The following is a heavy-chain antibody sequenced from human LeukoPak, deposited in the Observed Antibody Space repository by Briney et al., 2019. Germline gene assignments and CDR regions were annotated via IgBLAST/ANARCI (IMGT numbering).Heavy chain of an antibody. Sequence: GGSLRLSCAASGFTVSGNYMTWVRQAPGKGLEWVAVIWYNSEERRYADSVKGRFTISRDNSRNTLYLQMNSLRVEDTAVYYCAKSRGDRERWLHLDSWGQGTLVTVSP. J-gene: IGHJ4*02. CDR2: IWYNSEER. V-gene: IGHV3-33*06. CDR1: GFTVSGNY. CDR3: AKSRGDRERWLHLDS. D-gene: IGHD5-24*01.